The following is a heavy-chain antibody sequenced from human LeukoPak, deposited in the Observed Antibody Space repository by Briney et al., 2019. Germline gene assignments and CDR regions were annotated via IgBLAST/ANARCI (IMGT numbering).Heavy chain of an antibody. CDR1: GYTFTSYY. CDR2: INPSGGST. Sequence: GASVKVSCKASGYTFTSYYMHWVQQAPGQGLEWMGIINPSGGSTSYAQKFQGRVTMSRDTSTSTVYMELSSLRSEDTAVYYCARVVRDGYRADYWGQGTLVTVSS. D-gene: IGHD5-24*01. V-gene: IGHV1-46*01. J-gene: IGHJ4*02. CDR3: ARVVRDGYRADY.